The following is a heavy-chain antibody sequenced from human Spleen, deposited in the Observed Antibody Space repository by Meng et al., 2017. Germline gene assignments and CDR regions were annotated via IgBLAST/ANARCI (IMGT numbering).Heavy chain of an antibody. CDR2: IIPIFGTA. J-gene: IGHJ4*02. D-gene: IGHD1-26*01. CDR1: GGTFSSSA. Sequence: QLRQSGGEVQKHWASVTVSCKASGGTFSSSATSWVRQAPGQGLEWMGGIIPIFGTANYAQKFQGRVTISADESTSTVYMELSSLRSEDTAVYYCARDLLGGSYAHYFDYWGQGTLVTVSS. V-gene: IGHV1-69*01. CDR3: ARDLLGGSYAHYFDY.